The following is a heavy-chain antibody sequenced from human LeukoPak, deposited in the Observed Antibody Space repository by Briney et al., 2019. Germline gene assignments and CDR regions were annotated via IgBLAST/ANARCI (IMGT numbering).Heavy chain of an antibody. Sequence: PSETLSLTCTVSGGSITGYYWTWIRQPPGKGLEWIGYISDSGSTNYNPSLKSRVTMSVDSSITEFSLRLNSVTAADTAVYYCARVFRGAVTSNWFDPWGQGTLVTVSS. D-gene: IGHD4-17*01. CDR3: ARVFRGAVTSNWFDP. V-gene: IGHV4-59*01. J-gene: IGHJ5*02. CDR2: ISDSGST. CDR1: GGSITGYY.